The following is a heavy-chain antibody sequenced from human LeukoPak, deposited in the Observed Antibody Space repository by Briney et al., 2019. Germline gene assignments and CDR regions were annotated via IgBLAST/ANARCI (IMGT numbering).Heavy chain of an antibody. V-gene: IGHV3-48*03. CDR1: GFTFSSYE. CDR2: ISSSGSTI. D-gene: IGHD3-22*01. CDR3: ARGDSDYYDSSGQGGFDP. Sequence: GGSLRLSCAASGFTFSSYEMNWVRQAPGKGLEWVSYISSSGSTIYYADSVKGRFTIPRDNAKNSLYLQMNSLRAEDTAVYYCARGDSDYYDSSGQGGFDPWGQGTLVTVSS. J-gene: IGHJ5*02.